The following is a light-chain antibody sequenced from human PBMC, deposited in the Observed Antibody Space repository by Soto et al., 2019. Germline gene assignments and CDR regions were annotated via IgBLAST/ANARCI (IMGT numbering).Light chain of an antibody. Sequence: EIVLTQSPGTLSVSPGERATLFCRARQSISSTYLAWYQKKPGQAPRLLLYGAFNRATGIPDRFSGSGSGTDFTLTISRLEPEDCAFYYCQQYGSSSFALGPGTKVEIK. V-gene: IGKV3-20*01. J-gene: IGKJ3*01. CDR1: QSISSTY. CDR2: GAF. CDR3: QQYGSSSFA.